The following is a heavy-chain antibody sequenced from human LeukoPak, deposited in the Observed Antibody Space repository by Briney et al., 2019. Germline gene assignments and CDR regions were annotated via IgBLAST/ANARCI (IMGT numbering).Heavy chain of an antibody. CDR3: AARMVRGLIPDY. V-gene: IGHV4-39*01. J-gene: IGHJ4*02. CDR1: GGSISSSSYY. Sequence: SETLSLTCTVSGGSISSSSYYWGWIRQPPGKGLEWIGSIYYSGSTYYNPSLKSRVTISVDTSKNQFSLKLSSVTAADTAVYYCAARMVRGLIPDYWGQGTLVTVSS. D-gene: IGHD3-10*01. CDR2: IYYSGST.